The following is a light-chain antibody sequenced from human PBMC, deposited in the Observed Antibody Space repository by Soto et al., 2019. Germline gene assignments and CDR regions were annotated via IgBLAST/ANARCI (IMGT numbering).Light chain of an antibody. V-gene: IGKV1-5*03. Sequence: DIQMTQSPSTLSASVGDRVTITCRAGQSISNWLAWYQQKPGKAPKLLVYKASNLEAGVPSRFSGSGSGTEFNLTISGLQPEDLGTYYCQQYNSFSTFGQGTKVDIK. J-gene: IGKJ1*01. CDR1: QSISNW. CDR2: KAS. CDR3: QQYNSFST.